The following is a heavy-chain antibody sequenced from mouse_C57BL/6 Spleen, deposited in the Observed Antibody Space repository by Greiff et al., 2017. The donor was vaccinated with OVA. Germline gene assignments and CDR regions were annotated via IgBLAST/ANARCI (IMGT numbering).Heavy chain of an antibody. V-gene: IGHV7-3*01. Sequence: EVKLVESGGGLVQPGGSLSLSCAASGFTFTDYYMSWVRQPPGKALEWLGFIRNKANGYTTEYSASVKGRFTISRDNSQSILYLQMIAPRAEDSATYYCARYYYGSSFDYWGQGTTLTVSS. D-gene: IGHD1-1*01. CDR3: ARYYYGSSFDY. CDR1: GFTFTDYY. CDR2: IRNKANGYTT. J-gene: IGHJ2*01.